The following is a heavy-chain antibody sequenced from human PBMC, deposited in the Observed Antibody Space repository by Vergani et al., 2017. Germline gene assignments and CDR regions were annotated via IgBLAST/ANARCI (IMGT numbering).Heavy chain of an antibody. CDR2: IYHNGNT. D-gene: IGHD2-15*01. CDR3: ARRRYCSGGKCAFDI. J-gene: IGHJ3*02. CDR1: GGPIRSDNYY. Sequence: QVQLQESGPGLVKPSQTLSLTCTVSGGPIRSDNYYWSWIRQPPGKGLEWIGYIYHNGNTFYNPFLKSRVSISVETSKNQFSLRLTAVTAADTAVYYCARRRYCSGGKCAFDIWGQGTMVTVSS. V-gene: IGHV4-30-4*08.